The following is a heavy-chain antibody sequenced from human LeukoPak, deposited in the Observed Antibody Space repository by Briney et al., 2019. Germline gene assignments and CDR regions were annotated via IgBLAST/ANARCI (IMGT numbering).Heavy chain of an antibody. D-gene: IGHD4-17*01. CDR3: ANSIDFDYGDYYFDY. CDR2: VNHSGST. Sequence: SETLSLTCAVYGGSFSGYYWSWIRQPPGKGLEWIGEVNHSGSTNYNPSLKSRVTISVDTSKNQFSLKLSSVTAADTAVYYCANSIDFDYGDYYFDYWGQGALVTISS. CDR1: GGSFSGYY. V-gene: IGHV4-34*01. J-gene: IGHJ4*02.